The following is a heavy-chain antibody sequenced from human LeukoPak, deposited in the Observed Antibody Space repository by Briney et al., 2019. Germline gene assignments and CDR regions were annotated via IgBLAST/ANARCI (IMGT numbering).Heavy chain of an antibody. CDR3: AGVEGSTSCPDY. CDR1: GFTFSRSW. Sequence: PGGSLRLSCVASGFTFSRSWMSWVRQAPGKGLQWLANIKEDGSEIYYVDSVKGRFTISRDNAKNSLFLQMNSLRVEDTAVYYCAGVEGSTSCPDYWGQGTLVTVSS. J-gene: IGHJ4*02. D-gene: IGHD2-15*01. V-gene: IGHV3-7*01. CDR2: IKEDGSEI.